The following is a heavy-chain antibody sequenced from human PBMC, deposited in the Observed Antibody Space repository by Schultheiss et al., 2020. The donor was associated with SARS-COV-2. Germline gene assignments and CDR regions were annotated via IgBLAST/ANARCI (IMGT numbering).Heavy chain of an antibody. CDR3: AKSGVGSGYYAFDI. V-gene: IGHV3-30*18. D-gene: IGHD3-22*01. Sequence: GGSLRLSCAASGFTFNRHGMHWVRQAPGKGLEWVAVISYDGSNKYYADSVKGRFTISRDNAKNSLYLQMNSLRAEDMALYYCAKSGVGSGYYAFDIWGQGTMVTVSS. CDR1: GFTFNRHG. CDR2: ISYDGSNK. J-gene: IGHJ3*02.